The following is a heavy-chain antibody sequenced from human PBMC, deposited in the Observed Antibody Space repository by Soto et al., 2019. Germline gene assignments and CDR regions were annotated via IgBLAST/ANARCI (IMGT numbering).Heavy chain of an antibody. V-gene: IGHV4-4*07. Sequence: ASDPLFLPWSVSGGSISTYCWRWIRQTAGKGLEWIGRIYAIGSTNYNPSLKSRVTMSIDTSKSQMSRKLSSVTAADTAVYYCARVMLPYYDFWSDYYRQNHYNSMDVWGQGTTVTVSS. CDR1: GGSISTYC. CDR2: IYAIGST. CDR3: ARVMLPYYDFWSDYYRQNHYNSMDV. J-gene: IGHJ6*02. D-gene: IGHD3-3*01.